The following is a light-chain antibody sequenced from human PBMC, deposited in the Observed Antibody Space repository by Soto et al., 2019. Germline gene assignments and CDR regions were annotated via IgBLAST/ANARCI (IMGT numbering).Light chain of an antibody. J-gene: IGKJ4*01. CDR1: QSVSNNY. CDR2: GAS. V-gene: IGKV3D-20*02. Sequence: EIVLTQSPGTLSLSPWERATLSCRASQSVSNNYLAWYQQKPGQAPRLLIYGASNRATGIPARFSGSGSGTDFTLNISSLEPEDFAVYYCQQRGNWSPLTFGGGTKVDIK. CDR3: QQRGNWSPLT.